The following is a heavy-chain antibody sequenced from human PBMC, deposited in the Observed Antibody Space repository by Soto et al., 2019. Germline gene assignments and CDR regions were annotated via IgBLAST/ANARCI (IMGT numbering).Heavy chain of an antibody. CDR3: VRGYPSSTRLGWFDH. D-gene: IGHD2-2*01. Sequence: XSVKVSCKASGYTFISYYVHWVRHAPGQGLEWMGLINPRDGDTKYAQKFQGRVSVTRDTSTSTLYMEMNSLRSDDTAAYFCVRGYPSSTRLGWFDHWGQGSLVTVSS. CDR1: GYTFISYY. CDR2: INPRDGDT. J-gene: IGHJ5*02. V-gene: IGHV1-46*01.